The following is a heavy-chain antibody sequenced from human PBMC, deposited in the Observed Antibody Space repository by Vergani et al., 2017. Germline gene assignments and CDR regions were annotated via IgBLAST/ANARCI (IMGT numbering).Heavy chain of an antibody. CDR1: GLSLSTSGVD. CDR3: AHRHLYDFWSGPFDY. CDR2: LYWGDDK. Sequence: QITLKESGHTLVKPTQTLTLTCTFSGLSLSTSGVDVGWIRQPTGKALEWLALLYWGDDKRYSPSLKSRLTITKDTSKNQVVLTMTNMDPVDTATYYCAHRHLYDFWSGPFDYWGQGTLVTVSS. D-gene: IGHD3-3*01. V-gene: IGHV2-5*02. J-gene: IGHJ4*02.